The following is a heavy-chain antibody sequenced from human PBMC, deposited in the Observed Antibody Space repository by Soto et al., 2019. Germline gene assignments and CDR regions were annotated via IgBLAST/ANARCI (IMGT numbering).Heavy chain of an antibody. CDR3: ARVGCSSTSCYNHDNYYYGMDV. CDR1: GFTFSSYS. V-gene: IGHV3-21*01. Sequence: SCAASGFTFSSYSMNWVRQAPGKGLEWISSISSSSSYIYYADSVKGRFTISRDNAKNSLYLQMNSLRAEDTAVYYCARVGCSSTSCYNHDNYYYGMDVWGQGTTVTVSS. J-gene: IGHJ6*02. CDR2: ISSSSSYI. D-gene: IGHD2-2*01.